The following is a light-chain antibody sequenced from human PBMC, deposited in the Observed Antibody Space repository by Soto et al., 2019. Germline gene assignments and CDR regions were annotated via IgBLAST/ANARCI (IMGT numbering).Light chain of an antibody. CDR1: QTISSW. CDR2: KAS. CDR3: QQYNSYSWT. J-gene: IGKJ1*01. V-gene: IGKV1-5*03. Sequence: DIQMTQSPSTLSGSVGDRVTITCRASQTISSWLAWYQQKPGKAPKLLIYKASTLKSGVPSRFSGSGSGTEFTLTISSLQPDDFATYYCQQYNSYSWTFGQGTQGGYQ.